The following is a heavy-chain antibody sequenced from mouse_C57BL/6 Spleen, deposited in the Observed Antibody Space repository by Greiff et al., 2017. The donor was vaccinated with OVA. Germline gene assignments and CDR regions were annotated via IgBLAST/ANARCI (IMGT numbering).Heavy chain of an antibody. D-gene: IGHD2-4*01. V-gene: IGHV1-55*01. CDR3: SRSDDFDY. Sequence: QVQLQQPGAELVKPGASVKLSCTASGYTFTSYWITWVKQRPGQGLEWIGDIYPGGGSTNYHETFKSKATLTVDTSSSTAYMQLSSLTSEDSAVYYCSRSDDFDYWGQGTTLTVSS. CDR1: GYTFTSYW. CDR2: IYPGGGST. J-gene: IGHJ2*01.